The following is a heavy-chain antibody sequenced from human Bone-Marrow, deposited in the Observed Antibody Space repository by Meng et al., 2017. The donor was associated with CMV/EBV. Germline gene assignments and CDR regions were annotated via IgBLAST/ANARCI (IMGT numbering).Heavy chain of an antibody. J-gene: IGHJ5*02. D-gene: IGHD2-2*01. CDR3: ARARWPYCSSTSCLSTGFDP. V-gene: IGHV3-11*04. Sequence: GESLKISCAASGFTFSDYYMSWIRQAPGKGLEWVSYISSSGSTIYYADSVKGRFTISRDNAKNSLYLQMNSLRAEDTAVYYCARARWPYCSSTSCLSTGFDPWGQGTLVTVSS. CDR2: ISSSGSTI. CDR1: GFTFSDYY.